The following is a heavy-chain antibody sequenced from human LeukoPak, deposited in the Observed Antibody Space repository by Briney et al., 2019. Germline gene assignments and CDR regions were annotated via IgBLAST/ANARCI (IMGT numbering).Heavy chain of an antibody. CDR2: ISSSSSYI. V-gene: IGHV3-21*01. D-gene: IGHD5-18*01. J-gene: IGHJ6*02. Sequence: GGSPRLSCAASGFTFSSYSMNWVRQAPGKGLEWVSSISSSSSYIYYADSVKGRFTISRDNAKNSLYLQMNSLRAEDTAVYYCARERYSYGYYYGMDVWGQGTTVTVSS. CDR1: GFTFSSYS. CDR3: ARERYSYGYYYGMDV.